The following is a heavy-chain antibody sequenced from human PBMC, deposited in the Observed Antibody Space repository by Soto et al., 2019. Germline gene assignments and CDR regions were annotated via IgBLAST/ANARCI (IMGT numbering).Heavy chain of an antibody. CDR2: IYHSGST. CDR1: GGSISSGGYS. Sequence: PSETLSLTCAVSGGSISSGGYSWSWIRQPPGKGLEWIGYIYHSGSTYYNPSLKSRVTISVDRSKNQFSLKLSSVTAADTAVYYCARAARYDYGENTNWFDPWGQGTLVTVSS. CDR3: ARAARYDYGENTNWFDP. J-gene: IGHJ5*02. V-gene: IGHV4-30-2*01. D-gene: IGHD4-17*01.